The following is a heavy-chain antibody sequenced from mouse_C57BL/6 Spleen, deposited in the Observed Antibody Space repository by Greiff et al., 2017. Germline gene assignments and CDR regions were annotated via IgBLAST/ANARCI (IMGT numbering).Heavy chain of an antibody. CDR2: INPNNGGT. V-gene: IGHV1-22*01. CDR3: ARGRYGNYYYAMDY. Sequence: VQLQQSGPELVKPGASVKMSCKASGYTFTDYNMHWVKQSHGKSLEWIGYINPNNGGTSYNQKFKGKATLTLNKSSSTAYMELRSLTSEDSAVYYCARGRYGNYYYAMDYWGQGTSVTVSS. D-gene: IGHD2-10*02. CDR1: GYTFTDYN. J-gene: IGHJ4*01.